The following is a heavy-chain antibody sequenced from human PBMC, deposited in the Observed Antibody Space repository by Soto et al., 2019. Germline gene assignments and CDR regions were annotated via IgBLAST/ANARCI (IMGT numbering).Heavy chain of an antibody. Sequence: PGGSLRLSCSASGFTFSSYAMHWVRQAPGKGLEYVSAISSNGGSTYYADSVKGRFTISRDNSKNTLYLQMSSLRAEDTAVYYCVKDQKNVRLRDGYNFGDFDYWGQGTLVTV. CDR2: ISSNGGST. V-gene: IGHV3-64D*08. J-gene: IGHJ4*02. CDR3: VKDQKNVRLRDGYNFGDFDY. D-gene: IGHD5-12*01. CDR1: GFTFSSYA.